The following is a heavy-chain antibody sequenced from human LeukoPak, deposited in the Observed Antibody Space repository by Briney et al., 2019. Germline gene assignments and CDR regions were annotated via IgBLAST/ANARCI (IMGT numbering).Heavy chain of an antibody. CDR2: MNPNSGNT. CDR3: ARDGPDTAMVKSHY. J-gene: IGHJ4*02. CDR1: GYTFTSYG. V-gene: IGHV1-8*03. Sequence: ASVKVSCKASGYTFTSYGISWVRQATGQGLEWMGWMNPNSGNTGYAQKFQGRVTITRNTSISTAYMELSSLRSEDTAVYYCARDGPDTAMVKSHYWGQGTLVTVSS. D-gene: IGHD5-18*01.